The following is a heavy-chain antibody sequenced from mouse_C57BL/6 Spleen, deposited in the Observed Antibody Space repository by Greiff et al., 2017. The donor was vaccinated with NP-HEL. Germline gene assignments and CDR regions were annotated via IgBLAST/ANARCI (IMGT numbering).Heavy chain of an antibody. J-gene: IGHJ4*01. CDR2: INPNNGGT. D-gene: IGHD1-1*01. CDR3: ARFALITTVVAPHYYAMDY. Sequence: EVQLQQSGPELVKPGASVKIPCKASGYTFTDYNMDWVKQSHGKSLEWIGDINPNNGGTIYNQKFKGKATLTVDKSSSTAYMELRSLTSEDTAVYYCARFALITTVVAPHYYAMDYWGQGTSVTVSS. CDR1: GYTFTDYN. V-gene: IGHV1-18*01.